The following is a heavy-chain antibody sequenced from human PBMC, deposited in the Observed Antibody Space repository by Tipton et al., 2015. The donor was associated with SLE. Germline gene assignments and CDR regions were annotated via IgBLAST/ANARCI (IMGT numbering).Heavy chain of an antibody. Sequence: SLRLSCAASGFTFSSYSMNWVRQAPGTGLEWVSSISSSSSYIYYADSVKGRFTISRDNAKNSLYLQMNSLRAEDTALYYCAKDNSGEIAAAPDWGQGTLVTVSS. CDR1: GFTFSSYS. CDR2: ISSSSSYI. CDR3: AKDNSGEIAAAPD. D-gene: IGHD6-13*01. V-gene: IGHV3-21*04. J-gene: IGHJ4*02.